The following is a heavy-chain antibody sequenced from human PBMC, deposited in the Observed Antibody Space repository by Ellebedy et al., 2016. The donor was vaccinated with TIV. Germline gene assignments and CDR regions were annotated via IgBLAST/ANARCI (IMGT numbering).Heavy chain of an antibody. D-gene: IGHD4-11*01. Sequence: GGSLRLXCKGSGYSFTSYWIGWVRQMPGKGLEWMGIIYPGDSDTRYSPSFQGQVTISADKSISTAYLQWSSLKASDTAMYYCARHQPPGLPDNPFDYWGQGTLVTVSS. CDR1: GYSFTSYW. CDR2: IYPGDSDT. V-gene: IGHV5-51*01. J-gene: IGHJ4*02. CDR3: ARHQPPGLPDNPFDY.